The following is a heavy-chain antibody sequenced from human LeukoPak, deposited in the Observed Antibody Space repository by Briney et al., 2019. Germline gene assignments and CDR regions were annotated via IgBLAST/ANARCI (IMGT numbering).Heavy chain of an antibody. V-gene: IGHV3-7*01. Sequence: GGSLRLSCAASGFTFSSYWMSWVRQAPGKGLEWVANIKQDGSEKYYVDSVKGRFTISRDNAKNSLYLQMNSLRAEDAAVYYCAREEHYDFWSGYYYYYGIDVWGQGTTVTVSS. CDR3: AREEHYDFWSGYYYYYGIDV. CDR2: IKQDGSEK. D-gene: IGHD3-3*01. CDR1: GFTFSSYW. J-gene: IGHJ6*02.